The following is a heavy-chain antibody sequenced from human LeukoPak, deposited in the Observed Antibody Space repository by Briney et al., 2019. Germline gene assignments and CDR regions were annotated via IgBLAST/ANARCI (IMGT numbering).Heavy chain of an antibody. CDR3: ATGGGWEPSSGVVTHIDV. CDR1: GFMFSGCW. V-gene: IGHV3-74*01. CDR2: IDNDGNGI. D-gene: IGHD3-3*01. J-gene: IGHJ6*03. Sequence: QPGGSLRLFCAASGFMFSGCWMLWVRRGPEEGLELVSRIDNDGNGIIYADYVKGRFTSSRDNAKNTLYLQMSSLRVEDTAVYYCATGGGWEPSSGVVTHIDVWGKGTTVTVSS.